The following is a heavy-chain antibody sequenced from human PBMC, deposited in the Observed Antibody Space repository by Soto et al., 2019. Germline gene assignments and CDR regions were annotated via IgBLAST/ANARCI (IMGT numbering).Heavy chain of an antibody. V-gene: IGHV3-7*01. CDR2: IKEDGSEK. CDR3: TRDASRDSSARGWFDP. D-gene: IGHD6-13*01. CDR1: GLNLNKYW. Sequence: GGSLGLYCAASGLNLNKYWMNWVRQAPGKGLEWVANIKEDGSEKHYVDSVKGRFTISRDNAKNFLYLQMNSLRAEDTAVYYCTRDASRDSSARGWFDPWGPGTLVPVSS. J-gene: IGHJ5*02.